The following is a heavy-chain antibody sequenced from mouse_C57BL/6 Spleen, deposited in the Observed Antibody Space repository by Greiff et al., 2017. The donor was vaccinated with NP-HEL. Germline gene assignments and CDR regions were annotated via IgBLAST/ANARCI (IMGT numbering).Heavy chain of an antibody. V-gene: IGHV1-64*01. CDR2: IHPNSGST. CDR1: GYTFTSYW. J-gene: IGHJ3*01. D-gene: IGHD2-1*01. CDR3: ARGGYGNYWFAY. Sequence: QVQLQQPGAELVKPGASVKLSCKASGYTFTSYWMHWVKQRPGQGLEWIGMIHPNSGSTNYNEKFKSKATLTVDKSSSTAYMQLGSLTSEDSAVYYCARGGYGNYWFAYWGQGTLVTVSA.